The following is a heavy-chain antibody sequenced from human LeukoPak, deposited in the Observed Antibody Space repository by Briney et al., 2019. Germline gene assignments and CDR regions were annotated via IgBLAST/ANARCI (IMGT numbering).Heavy chain of an antibody. V-gene: IGHV3-64D*06. CDR3: VKGRSYTASYFDY. Sequence: PGGSLRLSCSVSGFTFSSYAMHWVRQAPGKGLEYVSAISSNGGGTYYADSVKGRFTISRDNSKNTLYLQMSSLRAEDTAVYYCVKGRSYTASYFDYWGQGTLVTVSS. CDR1: GFTFSSYA. D-gene: IGHD2-2*02. J-gene: IGHJ4*02. CDR2: ISSNGGGT.